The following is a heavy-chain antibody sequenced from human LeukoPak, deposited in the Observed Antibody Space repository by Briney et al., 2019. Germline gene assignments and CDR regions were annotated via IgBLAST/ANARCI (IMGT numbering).Heavy chain of an antibody. V-gene: IGHV5-10-1*01. CDR2: IDPTDSYT. CDR1: GYSFTSHW. J-gene: IGHJ4*02. D-gene: IGHD4-17*01. CDR3: GRHDRYGDIEY. Sequence: GESLKISCKGSGYSFTSHWISWVRQMPGKGLEWMGRIDPTDSYTTYGQSFQGHVAISVDKSINTAYLQWRSLRASDTAVYYCGRHDRYGDIEYWGQGNLVAVTS.